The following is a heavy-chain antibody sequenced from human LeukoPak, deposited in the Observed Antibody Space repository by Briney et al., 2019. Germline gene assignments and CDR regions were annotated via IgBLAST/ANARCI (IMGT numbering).Heavy chain of an antibody. V-gene: IGHV1-69*05. J-gene: IGHJ3*02. Sequence: GASVKVSCKASGGTFSSYAISWVRQAPGQGLEWMGGIIPIFGTANYAQKFQGRVTITTDESTSTAYMELSSLRSEDTAVYYCARGNDFWSGYLRGAFDIWGQGTMVTVSS. CDR2: IIPIFGTA. CDR1: GGTFSSYA. CDR3: ARGNDFWSGYLRGAFDI. D-gene: IGHD3-3*01.